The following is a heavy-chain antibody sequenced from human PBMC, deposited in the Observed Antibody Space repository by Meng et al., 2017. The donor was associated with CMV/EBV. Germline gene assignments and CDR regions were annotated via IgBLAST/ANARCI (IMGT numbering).Heavy chain of an antibody. J-gene: IGHJ6*02. V-gene: IGHV3-30*02. D-gene: IGHD2-2*01. Sequence: GGSLRLSCAASGFTFSSYGMHWVRQAPGKGLEWVAVIRYDGSNKYYADSVKGRFTISRDNSKNTLYLQMNSLRAEDTAVYYCAKGSRLPEGIYYYGMDVWGQGTTVTVSS. CDR2: IRYDGSNK. CDR3: AKGSRLPEGIYYYGMDV. CDR1: GFTFSSYG.